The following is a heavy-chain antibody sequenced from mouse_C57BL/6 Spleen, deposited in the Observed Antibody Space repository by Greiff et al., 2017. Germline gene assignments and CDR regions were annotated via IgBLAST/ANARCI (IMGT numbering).Heavy chain of an antibody. D-gene: IGHD1-1*01. J-gene: IGHJ2*01. CDR3: ARDYEG. V-gene: IGHV5-6*01. Sequence: EVKLMESGGDLVKPGGSLKLSCAASGFTFSSYGMSWVRQTPDKRLEWVATISSGGSYTYYPDSVKGRFTISRDNAKNTLYLQMSSLKSEDIAMYYCARDYEGWGQGTTLTVSS. CDR1: GFTFSSYG. CDR2: ISSGGSYT.